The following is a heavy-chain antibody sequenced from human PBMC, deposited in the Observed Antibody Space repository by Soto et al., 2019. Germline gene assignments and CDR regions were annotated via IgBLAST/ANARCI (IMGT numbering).Heavy chain of an antibody. D-gene: IGHD6-13*01. CDR3: AAARYYGMDV. CDR1: GGSIITSTYY. CDR2: IYYTGTS. J-gene: IGHJ6*02. Sequence: PSETLSLTCTASGGSIITSTYYWAWMRQSPGKGLEWIGNIYYTGTSYYNPSLKSRVTISVDTSKNQYLLQLTSVTAADTAVYYCAAARYYGMDVWGQGTTVTVSS. V-gene: IGHV4-39*01.